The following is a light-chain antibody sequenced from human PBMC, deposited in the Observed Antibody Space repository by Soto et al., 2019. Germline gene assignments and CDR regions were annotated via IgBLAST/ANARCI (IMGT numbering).Light chain of an antibody. CDR3: CSYAGSASFEV. CDR2: DVS. Sequence: QSALTQPASVSGSPGQSITISCTGTSSDVGTYNLVSWYQQHPGKAPKLMISDVSKRPSGVSARFSGSKSGNTASLTISGLQAEDEADYYCCSYAGSASFEVFGGGTKLTVL. J-gene: IGLJ2*01. CDR1: SSDVGTYNL. V-gene: IGLV2-23*02.